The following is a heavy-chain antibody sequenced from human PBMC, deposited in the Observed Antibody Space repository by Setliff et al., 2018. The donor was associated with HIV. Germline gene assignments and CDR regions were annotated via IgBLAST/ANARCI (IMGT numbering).Heavy chain of an antibody. CDR1: GFSFSDYG. D-gene: IGHD3-10*01. J-gene: IGHJ6*03. CDR3: ANSYSASGNYHYYDYLDV. Sequence: GGSLRLSCAASGFSFSDYGMHWVRQAPGKGLEWVAFIWYDGNNIKYADSVKGRFTISRDNSKNTLYLQMNSLRIEDSGVYYCANSYSASGNYHYYDYLDVWGKGTTVTVSS. V-gene: IGHV3-30*02. CDR2: IWYDGNNI.